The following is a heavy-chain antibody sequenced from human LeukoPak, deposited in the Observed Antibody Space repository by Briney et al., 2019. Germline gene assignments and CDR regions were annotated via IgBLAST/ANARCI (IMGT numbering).Heavy chain of an antibody. CDR2: IYYSGTT. V-gene: IGHV4-59*08. Sequence: SETLSLTCTVSGGSISNYYWSWIRQPPGKGLECIGYIYYSGTTNYNPSLKSRVTISVDTSKNQFSLKLSSVAAADTAVYYCARHGGYSSPYLHWGQGTLVTVPS. CDR1: GGSISNYY. CDR3: ARHGGYSSPYLH. D-gene: IGHD6-13*01. J-gene: IGHJ1*01.